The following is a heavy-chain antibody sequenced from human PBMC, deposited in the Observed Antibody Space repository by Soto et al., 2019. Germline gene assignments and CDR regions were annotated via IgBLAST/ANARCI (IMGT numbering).Heavy chain of an antibody. Sequence: EVQLLESGGGLVQPGGSLRLSCAASGFSFSSYAMVWVRQAPGKGLEWVSVISARGGSSYFADSVKGRFTISRDNSKNGLSLEMNSLRAEDTAIYFCAKGSIEYSASVDNWGQGTRVLVSS. CDR3: AKGSIEYSASVDN. V-gene: IGHV3-23*01. J-gene: IGHJ4*02. CDR1: GFSFSSYA. CDR2: ISARGGSS. D-gene: IGHD5-12*01.